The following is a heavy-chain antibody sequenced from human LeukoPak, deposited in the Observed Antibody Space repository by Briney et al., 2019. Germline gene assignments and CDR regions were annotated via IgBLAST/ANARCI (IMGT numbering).Heavy chain of an antibody. CDR3: ARGSPYYYDSSGPGPFDY. CDR2: ISSSGSTI. Sequence: GRSLRLSCAASGFTFSDYYMSWIRQAPGKGLEWVSYISSSGSTIYYADSVKGRFTISRDNAKNSLYLQMNSLRAEDTAVYYCARGSPYYYDSSGPGPFDYWGQGTLVTVSS. CDR1: GFTFSDYY. D-gene: IGHD3-22*01. J-gene: IGHJ4*02. V-gene: IGHV3-11*01.